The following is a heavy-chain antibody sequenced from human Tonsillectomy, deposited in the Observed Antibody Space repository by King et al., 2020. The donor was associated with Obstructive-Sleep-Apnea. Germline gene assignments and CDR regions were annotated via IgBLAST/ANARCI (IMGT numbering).Heavy chain of an antibody. D-gene: IGHD1-26*01. J-gene: IGHJ4*02. CDR1: GYTFTNYY. Sequence: QLVQSGAEVKKPGASVKVSCEASGYTFTNYYIHWVRQAPGQGLEWMGMINPGNAITTYAQKFQGRVTMTRDTSTSTVYMELSSLRSEDTAVYYCARSWENFDYWGQGTLVTVSS. V-gene: IGHV1-46*01. CDR3: ARSWENFDY. CDR2: INPGNAIT.